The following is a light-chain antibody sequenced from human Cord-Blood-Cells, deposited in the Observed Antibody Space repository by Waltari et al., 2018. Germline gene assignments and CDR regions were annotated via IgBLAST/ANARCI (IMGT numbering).Light chain of an antibody. Sequence: DIQMTQSPSTLSESVGDRVTITCRASQRISSWLAWYQQKPGKAPKLLIYKASSLESGVPSRFSGSGSGTEFTLTISSLQPDDFATYYCQQYNSYSQTFGQGTKVEIK. CDR2: KAS. V-gene: IGKV1-5*03. CDR1: QRISSW. CDR3: QQYNSYSQT. J-gene: IGKJ1*01.